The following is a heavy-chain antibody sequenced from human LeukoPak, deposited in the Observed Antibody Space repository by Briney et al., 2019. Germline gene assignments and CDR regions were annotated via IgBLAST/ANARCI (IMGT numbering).Heavy chain of an antibody. CDR1: GFTCSSYA. CDR2: ISSSGGST. V-gene: IGHV3-23*01. Sequence: PGGSLRFSCSASGFTCSSYALGWVRPAPGKGLEWVSAISSSGGSTYYADSVKGRFTISRDKSKNTLYLQRNSLRAENTAVYYCALQRHDYWGQATLVTVSS. J-gene: IGHJ4*02. CDR3: ALQRHDY. D-gene: IGHD4-11*01.